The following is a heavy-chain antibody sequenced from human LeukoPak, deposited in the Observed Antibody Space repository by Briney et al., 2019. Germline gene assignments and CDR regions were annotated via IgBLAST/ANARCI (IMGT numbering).Heavy chain of an antibody. Sequence: GGSLRLSCTASGFSYNTYGMHWVRQVPGKGLEWQAVTYGDGDNRYYADSVKARFTISRDNGRKTIYLQMNNLRDEDTAVYYCATGSGYYYSHWGQGILVTVSS. CDR2: TYGDGDNR. D-gene: IGHD3-22*01. J-gene: IGHJ4*02. CDR1: GFSYNTYG. V-gene: IGHV3-33*01. CDR3: ATGSGYYYSH.